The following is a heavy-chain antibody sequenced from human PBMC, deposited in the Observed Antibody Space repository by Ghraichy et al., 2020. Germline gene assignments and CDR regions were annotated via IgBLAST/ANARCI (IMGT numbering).Heavy chain of an antibody. CDR2: IYFSGIT. CDR1: GGSISSGGSY. V-gene: IGHV4-31*03. D-gene: IGHD3-16*02. Sequence: SETLSLTCTVSGGSISSGGSYWSWIRQHPGKGLEWIGYIYFSGITYYNPSLKSRLIISLDTSKTQFSLKLTSVTAGDTAEYYCARSSVPSYSFDDWGQGTLVTVSS. J-gene: IGHJ4*02. CDR3: ARSSVPSYSFDD.